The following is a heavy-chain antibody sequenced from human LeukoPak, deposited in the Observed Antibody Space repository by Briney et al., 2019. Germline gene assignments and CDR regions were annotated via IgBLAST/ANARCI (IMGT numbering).Heavy chain of an antibody. J-gene: IGHJ4*02. V-gene: IGHV4-59*08. D-gene: IGHD2-21*02. CDR1: GGSISSHY. Sequence: PSETLSLTCTVSGGSISSHYWSWIRQPPGKGLEWIGYIYYSGSTNYNPSLKSRVTISVDTSKNQFSLKLSSVTAADTAVYYCARKAYCGGDCYYFDYWGQGTLVTVSS. CDR3: ARKAYCGGDCYYFDY. CDR2: IYYSGST.